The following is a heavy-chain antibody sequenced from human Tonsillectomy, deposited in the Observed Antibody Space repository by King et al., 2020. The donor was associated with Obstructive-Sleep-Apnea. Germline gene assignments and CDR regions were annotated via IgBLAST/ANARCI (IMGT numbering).Heavy chain of an antibody. J-gene: IGHJ4*02. V-gene: IGHV1-69*10. D-gene: IGHD3-16*02. CDR3: ARSAYYDYIWGSYRWGYFDY. Sequence: QLVQPGAEVKRPGSSVKVSCKASGGTFSTFAISWVRQAPGQGLEWMGGIIPVNGITKYAQKFQGRVTITADKSTTTAYMELSSLRAEDTAVYYCARSAYYDYIWGSYRWGYFDYWGQGTLITVSS. CDR2: IIPVNGIT. CDR1: GGTFSTFA.